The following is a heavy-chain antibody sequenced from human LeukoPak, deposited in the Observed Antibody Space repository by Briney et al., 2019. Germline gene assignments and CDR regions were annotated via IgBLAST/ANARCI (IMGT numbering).Heavy chain of an antibody. CDR1: GFSFSTYA. J-gene: IGHJ4*02. V-gene: IGHV3-23*01. D-gene: IGHD2-2*02. CDR3: ARGYCTSSSCYNDY. CDR2: ISGTGSTT. Sequence: PGGSLRLSCTASGFSFSTYAMSWVRQAPGRGLECVSGISGTGSTTSYADSVRGRFTISRDNSKNTLYLQMNSLRAEDTAVYSCARGYCTSSSCYNDYWGQGTLVTVSS.